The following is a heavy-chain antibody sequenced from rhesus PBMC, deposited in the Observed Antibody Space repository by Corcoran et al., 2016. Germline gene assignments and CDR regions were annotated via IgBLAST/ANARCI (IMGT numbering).Heavy chain of an antibody. CDR3: ARYTYYYTAKGLFDV. J-gene: IGHJ5-1*01. V-gene: IGHV2-174*01. D-gene: IGHD3-16*01. CDR1: GFSLTTRGMG. Sequence: QVTLKESGPALVKPTQTLTLTCTFSGFSLTTRGMGVGWIRQPPGKALEWLALIYWDDDKRYSTSRKSRLTISKDTSKNQVVLTMTNMDPVDTATYYCARYTYYYTAKGLFDVWGPGVLVTVSS. CDR2: IYWDDDK.